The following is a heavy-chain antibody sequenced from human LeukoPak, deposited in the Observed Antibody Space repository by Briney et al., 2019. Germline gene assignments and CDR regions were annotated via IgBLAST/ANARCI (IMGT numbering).Heavy chain of an antibody. J-gene: IGHJ3*02. CDR3: ATVPILGGSYYKNAFDI. CDR2: FDPEDGET. D-gene: IGHD1-26*01. Sequence: ASVKVSCKVSGYTLTELSMHWVRQAPGKGFEWMGGFDPEDGETIYAQKFQGRVTMTEDTSTDTAYMELSSLRSEDTAVYYCATVPILGGSYYKNAFDIWGQGTMVTVSS. CDR1: GYTLTELS. V-gene: IGHV1-24*01.